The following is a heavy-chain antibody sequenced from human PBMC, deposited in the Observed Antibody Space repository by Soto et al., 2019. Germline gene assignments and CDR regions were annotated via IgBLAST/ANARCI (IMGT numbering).Heavy chain of an antibody. CDR1: GGSISSYY. J-gene: IGHJ6*02. D-gene: IGHD3-22*01. V-gene: IGHV4-59*01. CDR2: IYYSGST. CDR3: ARDQRYYDSSGYYYVYYGMDV. Sequence: SETLSLTCTVSGGSISSYYWSWIRQPPGKGLEWIGYIYYSGSTNYNPSLKSRVTISVDTSKNQFSLKLSSVTAADTAVYYCARDQRYYDSSGYYYVYYGMDVWGQGNTVTVSS.